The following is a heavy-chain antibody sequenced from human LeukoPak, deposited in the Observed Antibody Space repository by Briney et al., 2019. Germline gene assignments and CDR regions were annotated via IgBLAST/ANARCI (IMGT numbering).Heavy chain of an antibody. V-gene: IGHV4-61*05. J-gene: IGHJ4*02. Sequence: SETLSLTCTVSGGSISSSSYYWGWIRQPPGKGLEWIGYIYYSGSTNYNPSLKSRVTISVDTSKDQFSLKLSSVTAADTAVYYCARGRRWPFVDIDYWGQGTLVTVSS. CDR2: IYYSGST. CDR1: GGSISSSSYY. CDR3: ARGRRWPFVDIDY. D-gene: IGHD4-23*01.